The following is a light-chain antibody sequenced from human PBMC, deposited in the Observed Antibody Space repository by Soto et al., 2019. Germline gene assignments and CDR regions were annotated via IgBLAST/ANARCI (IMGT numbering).Light chain of an antibody. CDR1: SREVGGYNY. CDR3: SSYAGSNNVV. V-gene: IGLV2-8*01. Sequence: QSALSQPPSASGSPGQSVTLSCTGTSREVGGYNYVSWYQQHLGKAPKLMIYGVSKRPSGVPDRFTGSKSGNTAFLTVSVLQAEDDSDYYCSSYAGSNNVVFGRGTKVTVL. J-gene: IGLJ2*01. CDR2: GVS.